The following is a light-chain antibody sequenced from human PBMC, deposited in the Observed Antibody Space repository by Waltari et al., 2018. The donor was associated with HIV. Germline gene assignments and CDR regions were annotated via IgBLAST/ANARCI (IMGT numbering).Light chain of an antibody. CDR3: QQYGSSPQT. J-gene: IGKJ1*01. V-gene: IGKV3-20*01. CDR2: GAS. Sequence: EIVLTQSPGPLSLSPGETATLSCRASQTVSSTSLAWYQQKPGQAPRLLIYGASSRATGIPDRFSGSGSGTDFTLTISRLEPEDFAVYYCQQYGSSPQTFGQGTKVEIK. CDR1: QTVSSTS.